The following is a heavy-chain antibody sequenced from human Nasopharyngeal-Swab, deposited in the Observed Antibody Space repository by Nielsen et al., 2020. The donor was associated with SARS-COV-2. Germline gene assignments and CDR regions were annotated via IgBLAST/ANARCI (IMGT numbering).Heavy chain of an antibody. V-gene: IGHV1-24*01. Sequence: WVRQAPGQGLEWMGGFDPEDGETIYAQKFQGRVTMTEDTSTDTAYMELSSPRSEDTAVYYCATGPVVAATEWFDPWGQGTLVTVSS. CDR2: FDPEDGET. D-gene: IGHD2-15*01. CDR3: ATGPVVAATEWFDP. J-gene: IGHJ5*02.